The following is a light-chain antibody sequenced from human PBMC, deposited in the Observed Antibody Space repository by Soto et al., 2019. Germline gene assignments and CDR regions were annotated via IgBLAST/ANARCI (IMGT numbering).Light chain of an antibody. CDR1: QTVSSD. CDR3: QQYGDSPLT. Sequence: EIVMRQSPAALSVSPGERATLSCRASQTVSSDLAWFQQKPGQAPRLLIYGASTRAAAVPDRFTGSGSGTDFALTISRLEPEDFGVYYCQQYGDSPLTSGPGTKVDIK. J-gene: IGKJ3*01. V-gene: IGKV3D-15*02. CDR2: GAS.